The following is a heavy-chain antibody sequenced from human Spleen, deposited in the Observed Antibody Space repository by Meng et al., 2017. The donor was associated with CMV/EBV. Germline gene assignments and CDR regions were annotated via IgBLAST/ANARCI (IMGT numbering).Heavy chain of an antibody. D-gene: IGHD2-2*01. CDR2: IRYDGTNE. CDR1: KFTFSDYG. CDR3: AKDLGTEYQLLMEGNYHYYAMDV. V-gene: IGHV3-30*02. J-gene: IGHJ6*02. Sequence: GESLKISCAASKFTFSDYGMHWVRQAPGKGLEWVAFIRYDGTNEDYAGSVKGRFTISRDNSKNTLYLQMNSVRLEDTAVYYCAKDLGTEYQLLMEGNYHYYAMDVWGQGTTVTVSS.